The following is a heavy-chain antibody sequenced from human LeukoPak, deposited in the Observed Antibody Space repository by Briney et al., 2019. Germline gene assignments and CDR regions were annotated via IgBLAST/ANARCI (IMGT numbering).Heavy chain of an antibody. J-gene: IGHJ3*02. D-gene: IGHD4-11*01. V-gene: IGHV4-4*02. CDR3: ARGPNNAGNYRAFDI. Sequence: SGTLSLTCAVSGGSISSSNWWSWVRQPPGKGLEWIGEIYHSGSTNYNPSLKSRVTISADTSKNHFSLELTSVTAADTAMFYCARGPNNAGNYRAFDIWGQGTMVTVSS. CDR1: GGSISSSNW. CDR2: IYHSGST.